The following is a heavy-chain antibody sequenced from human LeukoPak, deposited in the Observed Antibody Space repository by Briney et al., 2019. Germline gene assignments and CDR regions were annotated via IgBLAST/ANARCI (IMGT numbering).Heavy chain of an antibody. CDR1: GYTFTSYG. Sequence: ASVKVSYKASGYTFTSYGISWVRQAPGQGLEWMGWISAYNGNTNYAQKLQGRVTMTTDTSTSTAYMELRSLRSDDTAVYYCARGISESYDFWIYFDYWGQGTLVTVSS. CDR2: ISAYNGNT. D-gene: IGHD3-3*01. CDR3: ARGISESYDFWIYFDY. J-gene: IGHJ4*02. V-gene: IGHV1-18*01.